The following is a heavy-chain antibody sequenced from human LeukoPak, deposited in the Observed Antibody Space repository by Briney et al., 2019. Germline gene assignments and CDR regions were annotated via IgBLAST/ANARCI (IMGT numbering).Heavy chain of an antibody. J-gene: IGHJ1*01. CDR3: ARDGIAAAGKILFQH. CDR1: GFTFSSYA. Sequence: GGSLRLSCAASGFTFSSYAMHWVRQAPGKGLEWVAVISYDGSNKYYADSVKGRFTISRDNSKNTLYLQMNSLRAEDTAVYYCARDGIAAAGKILFQHWGQGTLVTVSS. V-gene: IGHV3-30-3*01. CDR2: ISYDGSNK. D-gene: IGHD6-13*01.